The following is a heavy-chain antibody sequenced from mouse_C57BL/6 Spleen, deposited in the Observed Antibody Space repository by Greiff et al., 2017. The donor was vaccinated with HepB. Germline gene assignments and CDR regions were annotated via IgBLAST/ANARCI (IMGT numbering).Heavy chain of an antibody. CDR1: GYSITSGYY. Sequence: ESGPGLVKPSQSLSLTCSVTGYSITSGYYWNWIRQFPGNKLEWMGNISYDGSNNYNPSLKNRISITRDTSKNQFFLKLNSVTTEDTATYYCARGVGFHFDYWGQGTTLTVSS. J-gene: IGHJ2*01. D-gene: IGHD1-3*01. CDR2: ISYDGSN. V-gene: IGHV3-6*01. CDR3: ARGVGFHFDY.